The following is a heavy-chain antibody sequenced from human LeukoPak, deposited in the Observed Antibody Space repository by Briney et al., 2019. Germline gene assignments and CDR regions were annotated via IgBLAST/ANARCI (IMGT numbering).Heavy chain of an antibody. CDR2: IFYDGTNK. CDR3: ARDAYMGSYSFDY. D-gene: IGHD3-16*01. Sequence: PGRPLRLSCAASGFTFSSFAMHWVRQAPGKGLEWVAVIFYDGTNKYYADSVKGRFTISRDNSKNTLYVQMNSLKAEDTAVYYCARDAYMGSYSFDYWGQGTLVTVSS. V-gene: IGHV3-30-3*01. J-gene: IGHJ4*02. CDR1: GFTFSSFA.